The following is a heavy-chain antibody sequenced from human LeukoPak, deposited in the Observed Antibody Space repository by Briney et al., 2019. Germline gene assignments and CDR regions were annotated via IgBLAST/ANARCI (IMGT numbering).Heavy chain of an antibody. CDR2: IYYSGST. Sequence: KSSETLSLTCTVSGGSISSGGYYWSWIRQHPGKGLEWIGYIYYSGSTYYNPSLKSRVTISVDTSKNQFSLKLSSVTAADTAVYYCARDPNCSSTSCYDIWGQGTMVTVSS. D-gene: IGHD2-2*01. J-gene: IGHJ3*02. CDR3: ARDPNCSSTSCYDI. CDR1: GGSISSGGYY. V-gene: IGHV4-30-4*08.